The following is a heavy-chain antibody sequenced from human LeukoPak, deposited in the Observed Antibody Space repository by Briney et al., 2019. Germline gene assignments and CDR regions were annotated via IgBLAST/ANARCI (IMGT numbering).Heavy chain of an antibody. CDR1: GFSFSTYA. CDR3: AKERDAKGHFDY. V-gene: IGHV3-23*01. J-gene: IGHJ4*02. CDR2: ISGSGKT. Sequence: GGSLRLSCAASGFSFSTYAMSWVRQAPGQGLEWVSAISGSGKTYYPDSVKGRFTISRDNSKNTLFLQMNGLRAEDTAVYYCAKERDAKGHFDYWGQGTLVTVSS.